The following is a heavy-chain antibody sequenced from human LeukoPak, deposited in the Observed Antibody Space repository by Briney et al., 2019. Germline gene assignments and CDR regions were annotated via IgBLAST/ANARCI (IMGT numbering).Heavy chain of an antibody. Sequence: GGSLRLSCAASSFSVSSNYMSWVRQVPGKGLEWVSVIYSGGDTYYADSVKGRFTISRDNSKNTLYLQMNSLRAEDTAIYHCVRDDCSGDCSSRWFDPWGQGTLVTVSS. J-gene: IGHJ5*02. D-gene: IGHD2-21*02. CDR1: SFSVSSNY. V-gene: IGHV3-53*01. CDR2: IYSGGDT. CDR3: VRDDCSGDCSSRWFDP.